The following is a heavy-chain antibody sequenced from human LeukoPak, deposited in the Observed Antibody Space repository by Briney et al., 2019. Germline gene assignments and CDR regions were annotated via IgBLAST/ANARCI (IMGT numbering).Heavy chain of an antibody. V-gene: IGHV4-34*01. J-gene: IGHJ4*02. D-gene: IGHD1-26*01. Sequence: SETLSLTCAVYGGSFSGYYWSWIRQPPAKGLEWIGEINHSGSTNYNPSLKSRVTISVDTSKNQFSLKLSSVTAADTAVYYCARGRGDSGSYYADYWGQGTLVTVSS. CDR2: INHSGST. CDR3: ARGRGDSGSYYADY. CDR1: GGSFSGYY.